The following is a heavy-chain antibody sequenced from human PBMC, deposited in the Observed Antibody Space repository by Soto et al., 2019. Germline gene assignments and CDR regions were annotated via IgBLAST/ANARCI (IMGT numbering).Heavy chain of an antibody. CDR1: GFTFSSYG. V-gene: IGHV3-30*18. J-gene: IGHJ4*02. Sequence: QVQLVESGGGVAQPGRSLRLSCAASGFTFSSYGMHWVRQAPGKGLEWVAVISYDGSNKYYADSVKGRFTISRDNSKNTLYLQMNSLRAEDTAVYYCAKDRLRWELLPIDDWGQGTLVTVSS. CDR2: ISYDGSNK. D-gene: IGHD1-26*01. CDR3: AKDRLRWELLPIDD.